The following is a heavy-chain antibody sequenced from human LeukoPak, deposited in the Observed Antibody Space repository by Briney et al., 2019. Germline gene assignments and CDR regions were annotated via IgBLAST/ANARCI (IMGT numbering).Heavy chain of an antibody. D-gene: IGHD2-2*01. V-gene: IGHV4-61*02. J-gene: IGHJ3*02. CDR1: GASISSGSYY. Sequence: PSETLSLTCNVSGASISSGSYYWSWIRQPAGKGLEWIGRFYTSGITKYNPSLKSRVTISLDTSKNQFSLKLSSVTAADTAVYYCARALSSYCSSGSCYSLNAFDIWGQGTMVTVSS. CDR2: FYTSGIT. CDR3: ARALSSYCSSGSCYSLNAFDI.